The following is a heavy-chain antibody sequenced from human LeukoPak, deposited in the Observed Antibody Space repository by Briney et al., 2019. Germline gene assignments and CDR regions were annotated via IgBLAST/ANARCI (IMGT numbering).Heavy chain of an antibody. CDR2: ISSSSSYI. V-gene: IGHV3-21*01. CDR1: GFTFSSYS. D-gene: IGHD2-2*01. Sequence: KPGGSLRLSCAASGFTFSSYSMNWVRQAPGKGLEWVSSISSSSSYIYYADSVKGRFTISRDNAKNSPYLQMNSLRAEDTAVYYCARDYVVVSSFDIWGQGTMVTVSS. J-gene: IGHJ3*02. CDR3: ARDYVVVSSFDI.